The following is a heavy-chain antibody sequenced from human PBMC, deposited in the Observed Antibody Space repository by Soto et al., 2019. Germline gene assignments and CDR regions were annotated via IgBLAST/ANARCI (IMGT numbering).Heavy chain of an antibody. CDR2: ISYNGTKK. Sequence: GGSLRLSCAASGFSFSISPMHWVRQAPGKGPEWVARISYNGTKKFYADSVKGRFTISRDNSKNTLYLQVDSLIPEDAAVYYCARVPKTAGGPRWAFNYFGSWGQGTLVSVSS. CDR3: ARVPKTAGGPRWAFNYFGS. D-gene: IGHD2-21*02. J-gene: IGHJ4*02. CDR1: GFSFSISP. V-gene: IGHV3-30-3*01.